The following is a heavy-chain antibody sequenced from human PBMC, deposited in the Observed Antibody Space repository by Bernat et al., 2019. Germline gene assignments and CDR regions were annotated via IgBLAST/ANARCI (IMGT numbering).Heavy chain of an antibody. CDR1: GFTFSSYA. J-gene: IGHJ3*02. CDR3: ARVGVLRFLEWAPEDGFDI. V-gene: IGHV3-23*01. Sequence: EVQLLESGGGLVQPGGSLRLPCAASGFTFSSYAMSWVRQAPGKGLEWVSAISGSGSSTSYADSMKDRFTISRDNSKNTLYMQMSSLRAEDTAVYYCARVGVLRFLEWAPEDGFDIWGRGKMVTVSS. CDR2: ISGSGSST. D-gene: IGHD3-3*01.